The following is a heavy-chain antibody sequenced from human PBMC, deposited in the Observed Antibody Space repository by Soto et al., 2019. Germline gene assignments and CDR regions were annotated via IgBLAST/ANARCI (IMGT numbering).Heavy chain of an antibody. CDR1: GYTFTGYA. D-gene: IGHD2-8*01. J-gene: IGHJ5*02. Sequence: ASMKVSCKASGYTFTGYAMHWVRQAPGHRLEWMGWINAGNGNTKYSQKFQGRVTITSDTSASTAYIELSSLRSKDTAVYYCARASGGWYNIVIMTRNWFDPWGQGTMVTVSS. CDR3: ARASGGWYNIVIMTRNWFDP. CDR2: INAGNGNT. V-gene: IGHV1-3*01.